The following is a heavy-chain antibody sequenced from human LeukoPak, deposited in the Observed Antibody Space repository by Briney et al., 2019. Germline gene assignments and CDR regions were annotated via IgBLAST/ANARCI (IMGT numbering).Heavy chain of an antibody. D-gene: IGHD6-19*01. J-gene: IGHJ6*03. CDR3: ARNERGSGCYGVYYYYMDV. V-gene: IGHV1-2*02. CDR2: INPDSSGT. Sequence: ASVKVSCKASGYTFAGYYMHWVRQAPGQGLEWMGKINPDSSGTNYAKKFQGRMTMTRDTSISTAYMELSRLRSDDTAVYYCARNERGSGCYGVYYYYMDVWGKGTTVTVSS. CDR1: GYTFAGYY.